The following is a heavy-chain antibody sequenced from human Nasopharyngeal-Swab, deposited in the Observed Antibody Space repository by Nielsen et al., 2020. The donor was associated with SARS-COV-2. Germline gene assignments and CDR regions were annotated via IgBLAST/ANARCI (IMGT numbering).Heavy chain of an antibody. CDR3: ATGIVVVPAAMKAWAYYYYGMDV. V-gene: IGHV1-24*01. D-gene: IGHD2-2*01. Sequence: ASVMVSCKVSGYTLTELSMQWVRQAPGKGLEWMGGFDPEAGETIYAQKFQGRVTMTEDTSTDTAYMELSSLRSEDTAVYYCATGIVVVPAAMKAWAYYYYGMDVWGQGTTVTVSS. J-gene: IGHJ6*02. CDR1: GYTLTELS. CDR2: FDPEAGET.